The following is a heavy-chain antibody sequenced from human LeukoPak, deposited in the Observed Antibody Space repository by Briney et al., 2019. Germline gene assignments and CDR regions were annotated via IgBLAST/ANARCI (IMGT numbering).Heavy chain of an antibody. D-gene: IGHD3-10*01. V-gene: IGHV4-31*03. CDR2: IYYSGST. CDR1: GGSISSGGYY. Sequence: PSETLSLTCTVSGGSISSGGYYWRWIRQHPGKGLEWIGYIYYSGSTYYNPSLKSRVTISVDTSKNQFSLKLSSVTAADTAVYYCARGVYGSGSYYWDYWGQGTLVTVSS. CDR3: ARGVYGSGSYYWDY. J-gene: IGHJ4*02.